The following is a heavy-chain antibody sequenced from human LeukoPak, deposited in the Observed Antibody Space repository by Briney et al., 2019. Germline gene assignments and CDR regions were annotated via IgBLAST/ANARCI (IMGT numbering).Heavy chain of an antibody. V-gene: IGHV3-30*02. CDR3: AKPRYNWNPRYFDY. CDR1: GFTFSIFG. D-gene: IGHD1-1*01. J-gene: IGHJ4*02. CDR2: IRYDGTNK. Sequence: PGGSLRLSCTASGFTFSIFGMHWVRQAPGKGLEWVAFIRYDGTNKYYADSVKGRFTISRDNSKNTLYLQMNSLRAEDTAVYYCAKPRYNWNPRYFDYWGQGTLVTVSS.